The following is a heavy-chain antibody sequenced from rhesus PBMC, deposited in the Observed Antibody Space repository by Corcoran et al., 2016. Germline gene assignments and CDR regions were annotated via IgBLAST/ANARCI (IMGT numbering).Heavy chain of an antibody. Sequence: QVQLQESGPGLVKPSETLSLTCAVSGGSISSSNWWSWIRQPPGKGLEWIGYISGSSGNTYYNPSLKSRGTISTDTSKNQFSLKLSSVTAADTAVYYCARGTAAAPFDYWGQGVLVTVSS. CDR1: GGSISSSNW. D-gene: IGHD6-31*01. V-gene: IGHV4-65*01. CDR3: ARGTAAAPFDY. J-gene: IGHJ4*01. CDR2: ISGSSGNT.